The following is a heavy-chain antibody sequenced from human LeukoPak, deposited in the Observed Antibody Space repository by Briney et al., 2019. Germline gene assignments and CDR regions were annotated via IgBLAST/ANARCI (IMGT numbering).Heavy chain of an antibody. CDR2: ISSSSSTI. D-gene: IGHD5-24*01. CDR3: AKDRGMATSWLDY. V-gene: IGHV3-48*01. J-gene: IGHJ4*02. Sequence: GGSLRLSCAASGFTFSSYVMHWVRQAPGKGLEWVSYISSSSSTIYYADSVKGRFTISRDNSKNTLYLQMNSLRAEDTAVYYCAKDRGMATSWLDYWGQGALVTVSS. CDR1: GFTFSSYV.